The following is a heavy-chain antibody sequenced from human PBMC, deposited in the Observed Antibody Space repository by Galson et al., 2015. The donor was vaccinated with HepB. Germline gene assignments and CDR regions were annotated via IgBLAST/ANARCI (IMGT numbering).Heavy chain of an antibody. Sequence: SVKVSCKASGYTFTAYYIQWVRQAPGQGLEWMGWINPNSGATTFSQKFQGSVTMTRDTSTFTAYMELSSLRPADTAVYYCARYDFWFGMDVWGQGTPVTVSS. V-gene: IGHV1-2*02. D-gene: IGHD3/OR15-3a*01. CDR1: GYTFTAYY. CDR2: INPNSGAT. J-gene: IGHJ6*02. CDR3: ARYDFWFGMDV.